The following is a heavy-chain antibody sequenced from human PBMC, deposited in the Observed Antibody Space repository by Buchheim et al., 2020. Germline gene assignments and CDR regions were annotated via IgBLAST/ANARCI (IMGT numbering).Heavy chain of an antibody. Sequence: EVQLVESGGGLVQPGGSLRLSCAASGFTFSSYWMSWVRQAPGKGLEWVANIKQDGSEKYYVDSVKGRFTLSRDNAKNSLYLQMNSLRAEDTAVYYCAGHSEEYYYYYGMDVWGQGTT. CDR1: GFTFSSYW. CDR2: IKQDGSEK. V-gene: IGHV3-7*03. D-gene: IGHD3-10*01. J-gene: IGHJ6*02. CDR3: AGHSEEYYYYYGMDV.